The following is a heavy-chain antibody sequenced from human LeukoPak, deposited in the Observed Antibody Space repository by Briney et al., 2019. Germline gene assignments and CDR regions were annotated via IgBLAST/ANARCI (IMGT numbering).Heavy chain of an antibody. CDR2: IIPIFGTA. Sequence: ASVKVSCKASGGTFSSYAISWVRQAPGQGLEWMGGIIPIFGTANYAQKFQGRVTITADESTSTAYMELSSLRSEDTAVYYCATTRTGYFDYWGQGTLVTVSS. V-gene: IGHV1-69*13. CDR1: GGTFSSYA. D-gene: IGHD7-27*01. J-gene: IGHJ4*02. CDR3: ATTRTGYFDY.